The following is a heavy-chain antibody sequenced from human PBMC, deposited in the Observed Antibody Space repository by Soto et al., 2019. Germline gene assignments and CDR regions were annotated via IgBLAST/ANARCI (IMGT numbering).Heavy chain of an antibody. CDR1: GYTFTSYD. Sequence: QVQLVQSGAEVKKPGASVKVSCKASGYTFTSYDINWVRQATGQGLAWMGWMNPNSGNTGYAQKFQGRVTMTRNTSISTAYMELSSLRSEDTAVYYCARRMGSSWSLGMDVWGQGTTVTVSS. D-gene: IGHD6-13*01. J-gene: IGHJ6*02. CDR3: ARRMGSSWSLGMDV. CDR2: MNPNSGNT. V-gene: IGHV1-8*01.